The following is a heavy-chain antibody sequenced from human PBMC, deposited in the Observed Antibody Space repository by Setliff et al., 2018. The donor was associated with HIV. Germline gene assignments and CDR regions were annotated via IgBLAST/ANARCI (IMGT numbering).Heavy chain of an antibody. CDR2: IYYSGST. CDR1: GGSISSSSYY. CDR3: ARQRGSGSYRGSGYYFDY. D-gene: IGHD3-10*01. J-gene: IGHJ4*02. Sequence: PSETLSLTCTVSGGSISSSSYYWGWIRQPPGKGLEWIGSIYYSGSTYYNPSLKSRVTISVDTSKNQFSLKLSSVTAADTAVYYCARQRGSGSYRGSGYYFDYWGQGTLVTVSS. V-gene: IGHV4-39*01.